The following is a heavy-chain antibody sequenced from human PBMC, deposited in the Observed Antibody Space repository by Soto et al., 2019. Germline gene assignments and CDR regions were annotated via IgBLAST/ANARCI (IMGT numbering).Heavy chain of an antibody. D-gene: IGHD3-10*01. Sequence: VTLSLTSTVPCGSISSYYWRRIRQQPGTGLEWIGYIYYSGSTNYNPSLKSRVTISVDTSKNQFSLKLSSVTAADTAVYYCARKVLTRRSGSYYGYFDYWGQGTLVTVSS. V-gene: IGHV4-59*01. CDR3: ARKVLTRRSGSYYGYFDY. CDR2: IYYSGST. J-gene: IGHJ4*02. CDR1: CGSISSYY.